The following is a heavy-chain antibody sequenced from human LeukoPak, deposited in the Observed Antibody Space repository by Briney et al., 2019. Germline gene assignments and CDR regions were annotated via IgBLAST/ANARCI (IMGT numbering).Heavy chain of an antibody. CDR3: ARDLYAGYSSGWVLTGAFDI. CDR1: GYAFTSYA. V-gene: IGHV1-3*01. CDR2: INAGNGNT. D-gene: IGHD6-19*01. J-gene: IGHJ3*02. Sequence: ASVKVSCKASGYAFTSYAMHWVGQAPGQRLEWMGWINAGNGNTKYSQKFQGRVTITRDTSASTAYMELSSLRSEDTAVYYCARDLYAGYSSGWVLTGAFDIWGQGTMVTVSS.